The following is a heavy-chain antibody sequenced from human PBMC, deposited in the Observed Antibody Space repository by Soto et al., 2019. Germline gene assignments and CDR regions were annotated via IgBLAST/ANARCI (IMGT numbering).Heavy chain of an antibody. Sequence: GGSLRLSCAASGFTFSSYAMHWVRQAPGKGLEWVAAISYDGSNKYYADSVKGRFTISRDNSKNTLYLQMNSLRAEDAAVFYCSRPPQSLEKAVDGAFDIWGQGTMVTVSS. CDR3: SRPPQSLEKAVDGAFDI. V-gene: IGHV3-30-3*01. D-gene: IGHD6-19*01. J-gene: IGHJ3*02. CDR2: ISYDGSNK. CDR1: GFTFSSYA.